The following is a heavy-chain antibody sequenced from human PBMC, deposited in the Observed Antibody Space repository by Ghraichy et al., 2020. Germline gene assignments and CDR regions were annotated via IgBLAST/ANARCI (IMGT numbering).Heavy chain of an antibody. J-gene: IGHJ4*02. D-gene: IGHD3-22*01. CDR3: AKDWYDSSGYYSPIDY. CDR1: GFTFSSYA. CDR2: ISDSGGST. V-gene: IGHV3-23*01. Sequence: SCAASGFTFSSYAMSWVRQAPGKGLEWVSAISDSGGSTYYADSVKGRFTISRDNSKNTLYLQMNSLRAEDTAVYYCAKDWYDSSGYYSPIDYWGQGSLVTVSS.